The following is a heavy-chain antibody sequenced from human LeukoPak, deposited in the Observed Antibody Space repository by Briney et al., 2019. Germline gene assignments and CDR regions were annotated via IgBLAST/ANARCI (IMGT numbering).Heavy chain of an antibody. CDR1: GDSVSSNSAA. Sequence: SQTLSLTCAISGDSVSSNSAAWNWIRQSPSRGLEWLGRTYYRSKWYNDYAVSVESRITINPDTSKNQFSLQLNSVTPEDTAVYYCARGEDRIAVAGTRAVDAFDIWGQGTMVTVSS. CDR3: ARGEDRIAVAGTRAVDAFDI. J-gene: IGHJ3*02. CDR2: TYYRSKWYN. V-gene: IGHV6-1*01. D-gene: IGHD6-19*01.